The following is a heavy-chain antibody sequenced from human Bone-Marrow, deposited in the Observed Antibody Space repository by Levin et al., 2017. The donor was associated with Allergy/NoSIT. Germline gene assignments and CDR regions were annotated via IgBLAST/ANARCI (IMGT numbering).Heavy chain of an antibody. V-gene: IGHV3-7*01. CDR1: GFTFSNYW. CDR2: IKEDGSET. Sequence: GESLKISCAASGFTFSNYWMSWFRQAPRKGLEWMGNIKEDGSETWYMDSVKGRFTISRDNAKNSLYLHMSGLRAEDSALYYCVRDYVGGTSDGDYWGQGTLVTVSS. D-gene: IGHD3-16*01. CDR3: VRDYVGGTSDGDY. J-gene: IGHJ4*02.